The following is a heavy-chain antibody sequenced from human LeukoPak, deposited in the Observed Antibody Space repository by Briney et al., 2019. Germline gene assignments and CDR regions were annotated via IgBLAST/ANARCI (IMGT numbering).Heavy chain of an antibody. Sequence: GGSLRLSCTTSGFTFSDYAVSWVRQAPGKGLEWIGFIRNKANGGTTEYAASVKGRFTISRDDSKTIAHLQMSSLKNEDTAVYYCSRFYSSGWASGAFDIWGQGTMVTVSS. CDR2: IRNKANGGTT. CDR1: GFTFSDYA. D-gene: IGHD3-22*01. CDR3: SRFYSSGWASGAFDI. J-gene: IGHJ3*02. V-gene: IGHV3-49*04.